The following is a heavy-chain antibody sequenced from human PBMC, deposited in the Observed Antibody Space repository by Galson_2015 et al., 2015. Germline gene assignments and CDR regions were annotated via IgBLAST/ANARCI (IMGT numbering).Heavy chain of an antibody. Sequence: TLYLTCTVSGGSISSGGYYWSWIRQRPGKGLEWIGYIYYSGSTYYNPSLKSRVTISVDTSKNQLSLKLSSVTAADKAVYYCARAGVATILNFDYWGQGTLVTVSS. CDR1: GGSISSGGYY. J-gene: IGHJ4*02. CDR2: IYYSGST. CDR3: ARAGVATILNFDY. D-gene: IGHD5-12*01. V-gene: IGHV4-31*03.